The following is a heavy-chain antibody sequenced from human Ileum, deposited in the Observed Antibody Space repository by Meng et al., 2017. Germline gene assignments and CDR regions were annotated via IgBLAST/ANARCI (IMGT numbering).Heavy chain of an antibody. CDR2: IYYSGST. CDR1: GGSISGYY. CDR3: AREGEVGATKGRWFDP. D-gene: IGHD1-26*01. Sequence: SETLSLTCIVSGGSISGYYWSWIRQSPGRGLEWIGYIYYSGSTNYNPSLKSRVTISVDTSKNQFSLKLTSVTAADTAVYYCAREGEVGATKGRWFDPWGQGTLVTVSS. V-gene: IGHV4-59*01. J-gene: IGHJ5*02.